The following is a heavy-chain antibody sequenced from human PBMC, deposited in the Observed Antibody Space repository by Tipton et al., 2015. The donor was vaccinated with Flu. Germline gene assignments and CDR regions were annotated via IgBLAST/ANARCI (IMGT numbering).Heavy chain of an antibody. CDR2: IYTSGST. CDR1: GGSISSSSYY. V-gene: IGHV4-39*07. Sequence: TLSLTCTVSGGSISSSSYYWGWIRQPPGKGLEWIGSIYTSGSTNYNPSLKSRVTMSVDTSKNQFSLKLSSVTAADTAVYYCARDGYYYDSSGLDYWGQGTLVTVSS. D-gene: IGHD3-22*01. CDR3: ARDGYYYDSSGLDY. J-gene: IGHJ4*02.